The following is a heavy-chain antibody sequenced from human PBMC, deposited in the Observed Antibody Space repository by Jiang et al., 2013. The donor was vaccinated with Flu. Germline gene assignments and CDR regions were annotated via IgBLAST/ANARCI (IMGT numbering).Heavy chain of an antibody. V-gene: IGHV1-46*01. CDR3: ARAEGIAADMCY. Sequence: QKFQGRVTMTRDTSTSTVYMELSSLRSEDTAVYYCARAEGIAADMCYWGQGTLVTVSS. J-gene: IGHJ4*02. D-gene: IGHD6-13*01.